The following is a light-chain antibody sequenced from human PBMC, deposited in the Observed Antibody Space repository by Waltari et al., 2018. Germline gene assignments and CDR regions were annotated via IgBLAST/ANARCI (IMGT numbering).Light chain of an antibody. V-gene: IGKV3-20*01. CDR3: HQYGTSPWT. Sequence: EIVLTQSPVTLSLSPGDRATLSCRASQSVHSRYLAWYQQKPGQAPRLLISGATSGAIGIPDRFSGSGSGTDFTLTISRLEPEDFAVYYCHQYGTSPWTFGRGTKVEIK. J-gene: IGKJ1*01. CDR2: GAT. CDR1: QSVHSRY.